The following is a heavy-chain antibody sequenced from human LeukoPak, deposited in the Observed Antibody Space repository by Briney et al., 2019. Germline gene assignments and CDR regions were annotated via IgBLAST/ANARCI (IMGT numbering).Heavy chain of an antibody. CDR2: IYYSGST. Sequence: PSETLSLTCTVSGASISSYYWGWIRQPPGKGQEWIGYIYYSGSTNYNPSLKSRVTISVDTSKNQFSLKLSSVTAADTAVYYCATGGRSSGWYGWGQGTLVTVSS. CDR3: ATGGRSSGWYG. V-gene: IGHV4-59*01. J-gene: IGHJ4*02. CDR1: GASISSYY. D-gene: IGHD6-19*01.